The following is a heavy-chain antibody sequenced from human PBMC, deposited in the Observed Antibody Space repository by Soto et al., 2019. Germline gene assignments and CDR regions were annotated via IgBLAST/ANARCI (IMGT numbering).Heavy chain of an antibody. D-gene: IGHD6-19*01. J-gene: IGHJ4*02. CDR2: INHSGST. CDR3: ARGLVVSSGWFSY. CDR1: GGSFSGYY. Sequence: SETLSLTCAVYGGSFSGYYWSWIRQPPGKGLEWIGEINHSGSTNYNPSLKSRVTISVDTSKNQFSLKLSSVTAADTAVYYCARGLVVSSGWFSYWGQGTLVTVSS. V-gene: IGHV4-34*01.